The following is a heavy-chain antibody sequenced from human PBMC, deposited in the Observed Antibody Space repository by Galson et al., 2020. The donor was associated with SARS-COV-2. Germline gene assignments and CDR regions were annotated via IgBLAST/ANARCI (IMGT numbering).Heavy chain of an antibody. V-gene: IGHV3-23*01. J-gene: IGHJ4*02. CDR1: GFTFSSYA. Sequence: GGSLRLSCAASGFTFSSYAMSWVRQAPGKGLEWVSAISGSGGSTYYADSVKGRFTISRDNSKNTLYLQMNSLRAEDTAVYYCAKDQGYCSSTSCWARVDYWGQGTLVTVSS. D-gene: IGHD2-2*01. CDR3: AKDQGYCSSTSCWARVDY. CDR2: ISGSGGST.